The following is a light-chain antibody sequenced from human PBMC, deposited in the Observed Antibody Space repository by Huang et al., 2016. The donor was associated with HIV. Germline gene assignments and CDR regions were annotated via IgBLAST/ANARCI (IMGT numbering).Light chain of an antibody. V-gene: IGKV3-11*01. J-gene: IGKJ4*01. CDR3: QQRSSGVT. Sequence: IVLTQSPATLSWYPGERVTLSCRVSQSVGNYIAWYQQHPGQSPKRLIYDTSNRATGTPGRFSGSGSGTDFTLTISSLQSEDFAVYYCQQRSSGVTFGGGTKVQVK. CDR2: DTS. CDR1: QSVGNY.